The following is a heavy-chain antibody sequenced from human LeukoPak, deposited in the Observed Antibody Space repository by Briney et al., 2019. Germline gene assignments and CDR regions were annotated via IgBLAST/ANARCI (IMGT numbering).Heavy chain of an antibody. CDR3: AKRSDSGSHTFDY. Sequence: GGSLRLSCAASGFTFSSYGMHWVRQAPGKGLEWVAVISYDGSHKYYGDSVKGRLTISRDNSKNTVYLQMSSLRTGDTAVYYCAKRSDSGSHTFDYWGQGTLVTVSS. J-gene: IGHJ4*02. V-gene: IGHV3-30*18. D-gene: IGHD3-10*01. CDR2: ISYDGSHK. CDR1: GFTFSSYG.